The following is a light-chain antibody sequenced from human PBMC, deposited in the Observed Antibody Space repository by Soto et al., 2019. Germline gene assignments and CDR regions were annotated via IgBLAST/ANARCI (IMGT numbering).Light chain of an antibody. Sequence: ETVLTQSPATLSLSPGERATLSCRASRSISTYLAWYQQKPGQAPRLLIYEAPTRATGIPARFSGSGSGTNFTLSISSLEPEDFAFYYCQKRNNWRLTFGGGTRLEIK. J-gene: IGKJ4*02. CDR1: RSISTY. V-gene: IGKV3-11*01. CDR2: EAP. CDR3: QKRNNWRLT.